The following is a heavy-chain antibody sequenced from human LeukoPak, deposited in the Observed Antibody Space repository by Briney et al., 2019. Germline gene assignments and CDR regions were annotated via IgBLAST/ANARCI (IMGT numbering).Heavy chain of an antibody. V-gene: IGHV3-7*01. CDR2: IKEDGSDK. J-gene: IGHJ4*02. CDR3: ARDTYRFDDY. Sequence: GGPLRLSCAASGFTFSSYWMSWVRQAPGKGLEWVATIKEDGSDKYYVDSVKGRFTISRDNAKDSLYLQMNSLRAEDTAIYYCARDTYRFDDYWGQGTLVTVSS. CDR1: GFTFSSYW.